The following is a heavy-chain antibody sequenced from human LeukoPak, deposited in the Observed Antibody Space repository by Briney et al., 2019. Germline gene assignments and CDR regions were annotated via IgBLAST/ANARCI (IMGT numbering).Heavy chain of an antibody. D-gene: IGHD3-3*01. CDR1: GYTFTGYY. CDR3: ARAFSIAIFGVVFY. V-gene: IGHV1-2*02. CDR2: INPDSGDT. Sequence: ASVKVSCKASGYTFTGYYIHWVRQAPGQGLEWMGWINPDSGDTNSAQKLQGRVTMTRDTSISTAYMELSGLRSDDTAVYYCARAFSIAIFGVVFYWGQGTLVTVSS. J-gene: IGHJ4*02.